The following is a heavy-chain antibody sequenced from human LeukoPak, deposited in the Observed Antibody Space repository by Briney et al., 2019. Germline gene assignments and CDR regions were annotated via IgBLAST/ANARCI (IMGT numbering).Heavy chain of an antibody. J-gene: IGHJ4*02. CDR3: ARTLKYCSGGSCYFHYFDY. V-gene: IGHV4-39*07. D-gene: IGHD2-15*01. CDR2: IYYSGST. CDR1: GGSISSSSYY. Sequence: PSETLSLTCTVSGGSISSSSYYWGWIRQPPGKGLEWIGSIYYSGSTYYNPSLKSRVTISVDRSKNQFSLKLSSVTAAGTAVYYCARTLKYCSGGSCYFHYFDYWGQGTLVTVSS.